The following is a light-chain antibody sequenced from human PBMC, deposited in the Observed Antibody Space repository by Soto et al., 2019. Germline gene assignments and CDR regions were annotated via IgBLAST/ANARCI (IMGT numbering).Light chain of an antibody. V-gene: IGKV3-11*01. CDR1: QSISSY. Sequence: THSPSSVSASGGHRVTTSCRASQSISSYLAWYQQKPGQAPRLLIYDASNRATGIPARFSGSGSGTDFTLTISSLEPEDFAVYYCQQHSSSPPTFGRGTKVDIK. J-gene: IGKJ4*01. CDR2: DAS. CDR3: QQHSSSPPT.